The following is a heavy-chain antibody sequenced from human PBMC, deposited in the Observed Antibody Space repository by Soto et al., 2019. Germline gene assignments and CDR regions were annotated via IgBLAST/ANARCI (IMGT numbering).Heavy chain of an antibody. D-gene: IGHD3-22*01. V-gene: IGHV5-51*01. CDR2: IYPGDSDN. CDR3: ARRSRYAVGVYGMDA. Sequence: GESLKISCKGSGYSFTSYWIGWVRQMPGKGLEWMGIIYPGDSDNRYSPSFQGKVTISADKSISTAYLQWSSLKASDNDMYYCARRSRYAVGVYGMDAWRQGTTVTVSS. CDR1: GYSFTSYW. J-gene: IGHJ6*02.